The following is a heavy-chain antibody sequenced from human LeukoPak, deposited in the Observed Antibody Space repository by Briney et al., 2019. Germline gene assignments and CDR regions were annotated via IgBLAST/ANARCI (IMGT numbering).Heavy chain of an antibody. CDR2: ISGGGEST. CDR3: AKERSSRWYVNSLDY. CDR1: GFTFSTYA. V-gene: IGHV3-23*01. D-gene: IGHD6-13*01. J-gene: IGHJ4*02. Sequence: GGSLRLSCAASGFTFSTYAMSWVRQAPGKGLEWVSDISGGGESTYYADSVKGRLTISRDNSKKTLYLQMNSLRADDTAVYYCAKERSSRWYVNSLDYWGQGTLVTVSS.